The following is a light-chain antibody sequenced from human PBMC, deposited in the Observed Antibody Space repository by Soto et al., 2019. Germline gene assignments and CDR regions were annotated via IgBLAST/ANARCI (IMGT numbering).Light chain of an antibody. CDR3: SSYTSGSTLVV. J-gene: IGLJ2*01. CDR2: EVT. CDR1: SSDVGAYNY. Sequence: QSALTQPASVSGSPGQSITISCTGSSSDVGAYNYVSWYQQHRGKAPRLMIYEVTNRPSGVSNRFSGSKSGNTASLTISGLRAEDEADYYCSSYTSGSTLVVFGGGTKVTVL. V-gene: IGLV2-14*01.